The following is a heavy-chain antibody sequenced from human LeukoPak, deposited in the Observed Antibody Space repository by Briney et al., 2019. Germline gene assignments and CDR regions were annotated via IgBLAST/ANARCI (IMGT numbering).Heavy chain of an antibody. CDR1: GFSFSTYA. J-gene: IGHJ4*02. CDR2: ITSKGGKT. D-gene: IGHD2-8*02. V-gene: IGHV3-64D*06. CDR3: LKDLTGVGDH. Sequence: GGSLRLSCSASGFSFSTYAMHWVRQAPGKGLEYVSSITSKGGKTYYTDSVKGRFTISRDNSKNTLYLHMGNLRPEDTALYYCLKDLTGVGDHWGQGTLVTVSS.